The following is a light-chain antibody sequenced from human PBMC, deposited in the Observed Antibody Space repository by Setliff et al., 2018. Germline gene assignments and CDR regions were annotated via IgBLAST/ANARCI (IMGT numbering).Light chain of an antibody. Sequence: QSVLTQAASVSGSPGQSITISCTGTSSDIGVYNYVSWYQQHPGKAPKLMIYEVSKWPSGVPDRFSGSKSGNTASLTVSGLQAEDEADYYCSSYAGSNNYVFGTGTKVTVL. CDR3: SSYAGSNNYV. V-gene: IGLV2-8*01. CDR1: SSDIGVYNY. J-gene: IGLJ1*01. CDR2: EVS.